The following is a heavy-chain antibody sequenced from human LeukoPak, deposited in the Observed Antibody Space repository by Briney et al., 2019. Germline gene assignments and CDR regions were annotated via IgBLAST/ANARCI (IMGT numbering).Heavy chain of an antibody. CDR3: ARGPRGFDP. CDR2: IYIGGGT. CDR1: GFTVSSND. J-gene: IGHJ5*02. V-gene: IGHV3-53*01. Sequence: GGSLRLSCEASGFTVSSNDMSWVGQAPGKGLEWVSVIYIGGGTDYADSVKGRFTISRDNSKNTLYLQMNSLRVEDTTVYYCARGPRGFDPWGQGTLVTVSS.